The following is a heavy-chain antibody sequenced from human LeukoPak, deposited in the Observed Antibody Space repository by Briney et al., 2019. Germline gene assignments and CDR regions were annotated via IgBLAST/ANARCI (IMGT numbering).Heavy chain of an antibody. CDR2: TSYDGSNK. V-gene: IGHV3-30-3*01. CDR3: ASTYYYGSGSYSKDQYYYHGMDV. J-gene: IGHJ6*02. Sequence: GGSLRLSCAASGFTFSSYAMHWVRQAPGKGLEWVAVTSYDGSNKYYAGSVKGRFTISRDNSKNTLYLQMNSLRAEDTAVYYCASTYYYGSGSYSKDQYYYHGMDVWGQGTTVTVSS. D-gene: IGHD3-10*01. CDR1: GFTFSSYA.